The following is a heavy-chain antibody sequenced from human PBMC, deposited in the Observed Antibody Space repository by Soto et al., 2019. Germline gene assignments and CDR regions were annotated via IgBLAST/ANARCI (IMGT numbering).Heavy chain of an antibody. V-gene: IGHV3-49*04. D-gene: IGHD2-21*02. CDR2: IRSKAYGGTT. CDR1: GFTFGDYA. J-gene: IGHJ3*02. CDR3: TRVSPYCGGDCCAFDI. Sequence: GGSLRLSCTASGFTFGDYAMSCVRQAPGKGLEWVGFIRSKAYGGTTEYAASVKGRFTISRDDSKSIAYLQMNSLKTEDTAVYYCTRVSPYCGGDCCAFDIWGQGTMVTVSS.